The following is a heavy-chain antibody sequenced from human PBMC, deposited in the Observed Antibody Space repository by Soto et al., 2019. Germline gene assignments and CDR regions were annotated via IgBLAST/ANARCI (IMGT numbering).Heavy chain of an antibody. D-gene: IGHD2-15*01. CDR2: IYYSGST. Sequence: QVQLQESGPGLVKPSQTLSLTCTVSGGSISSGGYYWSWIRQHPGKGLEWIGYIYYSGSTYYNPSLKSRVTISVDTTKNQFSLKLSSVTAADTAVYYCARDLPCGGSCPRGHFDALDIWGQGTMVTVSS. V-gene: IGHV4-31*03. CDR1: GGSISSGGYY. CDR3: ARDLPCGGSCPRGHFDALDI. J-gene: IGHJ3*02.